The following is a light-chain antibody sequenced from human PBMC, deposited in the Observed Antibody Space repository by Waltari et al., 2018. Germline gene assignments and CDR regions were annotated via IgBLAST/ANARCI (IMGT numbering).Light chain of an antibody. V-gene: IGLV1-44*01. Sequence: QSVLTQPPSVSGTPGQRDTISFSESFPNTASNSVNWYQHLPGSSPRLLIDNTNQGPSGVPHRFSASQSGTSASLAITGLQSEDEAYYYCAAWDDSLGAVFGGGTKLTVL. CDR2: NTN. CDR3: AAWDDSLGAV. J-gene: IGLJ3*02. CDR1: FPNTASNS.